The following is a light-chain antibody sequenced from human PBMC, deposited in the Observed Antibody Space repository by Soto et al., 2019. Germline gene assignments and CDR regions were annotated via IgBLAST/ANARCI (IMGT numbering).Light chain of an antibody. CDR2: AAS. Sequence: DIQMTQSPSSLSASVGDRVAITCRASQRISSFLNWYQQKPGKAPKVLIYAASTLQSGVPSRFSGSGSGTDFTLTISSLQPEDFATYYCQQSYSALVAFGQGTKVDIK. J-gene: IGKJ1*01. CDR1: QRISSF. CDR3: QQSYSALVA. V-gene: IGKV1-39*01.